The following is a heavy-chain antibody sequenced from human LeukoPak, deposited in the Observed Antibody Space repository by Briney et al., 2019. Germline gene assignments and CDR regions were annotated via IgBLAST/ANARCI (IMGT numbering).Heavy chain of an antibody. CDR1: GFTFSSYS. CDR3: ARECSAPEIDFQAFDI. CDR2: ISSSSSYI. Sequence: PGGSLRLSCAASGFTFSSYSMNWVRQALGKGLEWVSSISSSSSYIYYADSVKGRFTISRDNAKNSLYLQMNSLRAEDTAVYYCARECSAPEIDFQAFDIWGQGTMVTVSS. J-gene: IGHJ3*02. D-gene: IGHD3-3*01. V-gene: IGHV3-21*01.